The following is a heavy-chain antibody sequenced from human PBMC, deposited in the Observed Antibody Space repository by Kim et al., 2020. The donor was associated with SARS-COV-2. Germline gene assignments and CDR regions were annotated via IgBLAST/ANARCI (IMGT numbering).Heavy chain of an antibody. J-gene: IGHJ4*02. D-gene: IGHD4-17*01. V-gene: IGHV3-43*02. CDR1: GFTFDDYA. Sequence: GGSLRLSCAASGFTFDDYAMNWVRQAPGKGLEWVSLISGDGGSTYYADSVKGRFTISRDNSKNSLYLQMNSLRTEDTALYYCAKVRGRMTTVATYFDYWGQGTLVTVSS. CDR3: AKVRGRMTTVATYFDY. CDR2: ISGDGGST.